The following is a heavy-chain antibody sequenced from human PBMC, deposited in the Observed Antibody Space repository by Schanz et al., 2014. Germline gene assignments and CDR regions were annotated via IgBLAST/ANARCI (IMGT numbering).Heavy chain of an antibody. Sequence: EVHLLESGGGLVQPGGSLRLSCAASGFTFSNHALSWVRQAPGKGLEWVSDISDSGDSTHYADSVKGRFTISRDNAKNSLFLQMNSLSAEDTAVYYCATEGPRGTRHPINYYYAMDNWGQGTKVTV. CDR3: ATEGPRGTRHPINYYYAMDN. V-gene: IGHV3-23*01. CDR2: ISDSGDST. CDR1: GFTFSNHA. J-gene: IGHJ6*02. D-gene: IGHD6-6*01.